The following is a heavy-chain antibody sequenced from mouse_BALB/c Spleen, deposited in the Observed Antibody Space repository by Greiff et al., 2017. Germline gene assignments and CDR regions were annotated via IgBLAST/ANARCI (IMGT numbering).Heavy chain of an antibody. D-gene: IGHD6-1*01. CDR1: GFTFSDYY. J-gene: IGHJ3*01. CDR3: AREGASFSY. V-gene: IGHV5-4*02. CDR2: ISDGGSYT. Sequence: EVMLVESGGGLVKPGGSLKLSCAASGFTFSDYYMYWVRQTPEKRLEWVATISDGGSYTYYPDSVKGRFTISRDNAKNNLYLQMSSLKSEDTAMYYCAREGASFSYWGQGILVTVSA.